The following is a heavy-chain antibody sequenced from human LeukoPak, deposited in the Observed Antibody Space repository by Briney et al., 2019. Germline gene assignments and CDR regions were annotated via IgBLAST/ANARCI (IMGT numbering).Heavy chain of an antibody. CDR3: ATQQLVNAFDI. J-gene: IGHJ3*02. D-gene: IGHD6-13*01. Sequence: GGSLRLSCAASGFTFSSYAMHWVRQAPGKGLEWVAVISYDGSNKYYADSVKGRLTISRDNSKNTLYLQMNSLRAEDTAVYYCATQQLVNAFDIWGQGTMVTVSS. CDR1: GFTFSSYA. CDR2: ISYDGSNK. V-gene: IGHV3-30-3*01.